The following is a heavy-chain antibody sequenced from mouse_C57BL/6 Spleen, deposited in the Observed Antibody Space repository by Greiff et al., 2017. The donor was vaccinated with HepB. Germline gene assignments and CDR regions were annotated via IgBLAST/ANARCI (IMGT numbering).Heavy chain of an antibody. J-gene: IGHJ4*01. Sequence: QVQLQQSGPELVKPGASVKISCKASGYAFSSSWMNWVKQRPGKGLEWIGRIYPGDGDTNYNGKFKGKATLTADKSSSTAYMQLSSLTSEDSAVYFCAGRKGGGYSYYYAMDYWGQGTSVTVSS. CDR3: AGRKGGGYSYYYAMDY. V-gene: IGHV1-82*01. D-gene: IGHD2-3*01. CDR1: GYAFSSSW. CDR2: IYPGDGDT.